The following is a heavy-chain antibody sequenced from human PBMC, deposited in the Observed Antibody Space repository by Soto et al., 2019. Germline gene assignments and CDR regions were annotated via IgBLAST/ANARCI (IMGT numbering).Heavy chain of an antibody. J-gene: IGHJ4*02. CDR3: AKHFPPPGGYEIDW. D-gene: IGHD5-12*01. CDR1: GFTLISCA. V-gene: IGHV3-23*01. Sequence: GGSLRLSCAASGFTLISCAMIWVRQAPGKGLEWVSIITGNGGTTYYTDSVKGRFTISRDNSKNTVYLQMNSLRVEDTAVYYCAKHFPPPGGYEIDWWGQGTLVTVSS. CDR2: ITGNGGTT.